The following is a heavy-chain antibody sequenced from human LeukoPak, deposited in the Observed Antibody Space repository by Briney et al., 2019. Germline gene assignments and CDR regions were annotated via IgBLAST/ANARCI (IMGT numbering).Heavy chain of an antibody. CDR1: GYTITSYG. CDR3: ARDSSGYPRYYGMDV. CDR2: INAGNGNT. J-gene: IGHJ6*02. V-gene: IGHV1-3*01. D-gene: IGHD3-22*01. Sequence: ASVKVSCKASGYTITSYGMHWVRQAPGQRLEWMGWINAGNGNTKYSQKFQGRVTITRDTSASTAYMELSSLRSEDTAVYYCARDSSGYPRYYGMDVWGQGTTVTVSS.